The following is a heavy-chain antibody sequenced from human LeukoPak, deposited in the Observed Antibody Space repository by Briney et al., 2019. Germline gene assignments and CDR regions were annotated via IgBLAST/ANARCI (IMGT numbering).Heavy chain of an antibody. CDR2: ISGSGGST. CDR1: GFTFSSYA. Sequence: PGGSLRLSCAASGFTFSSYAMSWVRQAPGKGLEWVSAISGSGGSTYYADSVKGWFTISRDNSKNTLYLQMNSLRAEDTAVYYCAKSPTMVRSYYFDYWGQGTLVTVSS. CDR3: AKSPTMVRSYYFDY. D-gene: IGHD3-10*01. V-gene: IGHV3-23*01. J-gene: IGHJ4*02.